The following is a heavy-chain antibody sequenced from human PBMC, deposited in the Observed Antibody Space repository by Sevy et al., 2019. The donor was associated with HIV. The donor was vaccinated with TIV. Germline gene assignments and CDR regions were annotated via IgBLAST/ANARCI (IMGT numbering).Heavy chain of an antibody. D-gene: IGHD3-22*01. CDR2: IDSGGST. V-gene: IGHV3-66*01. CDR1: GFTVSGNY. J-gene: IGHJ6*02. CDR3: ARDRYYDASGYYYYYYGMDV. Sequence: GGSLRLSCEASGFTVSGNYMAWVRLAPGKGLEWVSLIDSGGSTYYADTVKGRFTISRDNAKNTSYLKTNPLRAEETAVYFCARDRYYDASGYYYYYYGMDVWGQGTTVTVSS.